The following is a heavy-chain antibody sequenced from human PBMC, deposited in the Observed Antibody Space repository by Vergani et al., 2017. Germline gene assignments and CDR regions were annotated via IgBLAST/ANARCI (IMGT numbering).Heavy chain of an antibody. Sequence: EVQLLESGGSLKQPGGSVRLSCAASGFTFSTYAMHWVRQAPGKGLEWVSALTGGGGSTYYADSFKGRFIISRDNSRDTLYLQINSLRPEDKATYYWVKDAGSYENFFDSWCQGTLVTVSS. CDR2: LTGGGGST. CDR3: VKDAGSYENFFDS. D-gene: IGHD1-26*01. CDR1: GFTFSTYA. J-gene: IGHJ4*02. V-gene: IGHV3-23*01.